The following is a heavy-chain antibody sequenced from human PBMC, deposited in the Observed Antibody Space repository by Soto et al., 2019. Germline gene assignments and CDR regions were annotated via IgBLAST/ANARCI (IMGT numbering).Heavy chain of an antibody. CDR1: GFTFDDYA. J-gene: IGHJ4*02. CDR3: AKDRGLVLSFYFDY. Sequence: EVQLVESGGGLVQPGRSLRLSCAASGFTFDDYAMHWVRQAPGKGLEWVSGVSWNSGSIGYADSVKCRFTISRDNAKNSLYLQMNSLRAEDTALYYCAKDRGLVLSFYFDYWGQGTLVTGSS. CDR2: VSWNSGSI. D-gene: IGHD6-19*01. V-gene: IGHV3-9*01.